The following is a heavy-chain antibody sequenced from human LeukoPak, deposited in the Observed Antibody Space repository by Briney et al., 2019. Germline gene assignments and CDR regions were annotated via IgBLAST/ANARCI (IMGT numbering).Heavy chain of an antibody. CDR2: INHSGST. D-gene: IGHD3-10*01. Sequence: SETLCLTCAVYGGSFSGYYWSWIRQPPGKGLEWIGEINHSGSTNYNPSLKSRVTISVDTSKNQFSLKLSSVTAADTAVYYCASQYYYGSGSYIHWGQGTLVTVSS. CDR1: GGSFSGYY. CDR3: ASQYYYGSGSYIH. J-gene: IGHJ4*02. V-gene: IGHV4-34*01.